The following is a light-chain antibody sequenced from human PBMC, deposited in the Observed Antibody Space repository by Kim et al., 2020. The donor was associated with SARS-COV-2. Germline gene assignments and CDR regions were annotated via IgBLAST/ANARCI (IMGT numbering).Light chain of an antibody. Sequence: CPGERATRSCRASQSVSSSYLAWYQQKPGQAPRRLIYGASSRATGIPDRFSGSGSGTDFTLTISRLEPEDFAVYYCQQYGSSPLTFGGGTKVDIK. J-gene: IGKJ4*01. V-gene: IGKV3-20*01. CDR3: QQYGSSPLT. CDR1: QSVSSSY. CDR2: GAS.